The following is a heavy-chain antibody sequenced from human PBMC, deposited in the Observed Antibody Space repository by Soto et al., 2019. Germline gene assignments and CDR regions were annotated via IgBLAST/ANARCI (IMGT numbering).Heavy chain of an antibody. CDR1: GASISSRDHY. CDR3: GRVMIGTSRHTDSDY. Sequence: SETLSLTCTVSGASISSRDHYWGWIRQTPGKGLEWIGNIDYNGVTYYNPSLKSRVTVSKDTSKNQFSLKVASVTAADTAIYYCGRVMIGTSRHTDSDYWGQGTQVTSPQ. D-gene: IGHD2-8*01. V-gene: IGHV4-39*01. J-gene: IGHJ4*02. CDR2: IDYNGVT.